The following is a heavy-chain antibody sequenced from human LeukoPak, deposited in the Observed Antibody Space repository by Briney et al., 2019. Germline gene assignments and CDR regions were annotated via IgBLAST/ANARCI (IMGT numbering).Heavy chain of an antibody. CDR3: ARAQTEIEPTATTPNANSQH. V-gene: IGHV4-34*01. D-gene: IGHD4-17*01. J-gene: IGHJ1*01. Sequence: SETLSLTCAVYGGSFSGYYWSWIRQPPGKGLEWIGEINHSGSTNYNPSLKSRVTISVDTSKNQFSLKLSSVTAADTAVYYCARAQTEIEPTATTPNANSQHWGQGTLVTVSS. CDR1: GGSFSGYY. CDR2: INHSGST.